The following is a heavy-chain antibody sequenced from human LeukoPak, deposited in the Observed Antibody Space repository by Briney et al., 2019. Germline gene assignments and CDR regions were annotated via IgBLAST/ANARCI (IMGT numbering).Heavy chain of an antibody. CDR2: IRYDGSNK. CDR3: ANRRAPYYYYYMDV. CDR1: GFTFSSYG. Sequence: PGGSLRLSCAASGFTFSSYGMHWVRQAPGKGLEWVAFIRYDGSNKYYADSVKDRFTISRDNSKNTLYLQMNSLRAEDTAVYYCANRRAPYYYYYMDVWGKGTTVTISS. V-gene: IGHV3-30*02. J-gene: IGHJ6*03.